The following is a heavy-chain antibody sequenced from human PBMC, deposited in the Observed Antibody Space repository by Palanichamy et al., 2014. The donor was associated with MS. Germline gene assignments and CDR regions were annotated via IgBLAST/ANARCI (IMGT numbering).Heavy chain of an antibody. J-gene: IGHJ6*02. CDR2: IKSKTDGGTT. V-gene: IGHV3-15*07. D-gene: IGHD4-11*01. Sequence: EVQLVESGGGLVKPGGSLRLSRAASGFTFSNAWMNWVRQAPGKGLEWVGRIKSKTDGGTTDYAAPVKGRFTISRDDSKNTLYLQMNSLKTEDTAVYYCTTAHLTVNRYYYYGMDVWGQGTTVTVSS. CDR3: TTAHLTVNRYYYYGMDV. CDR1: GFTFSNAW.